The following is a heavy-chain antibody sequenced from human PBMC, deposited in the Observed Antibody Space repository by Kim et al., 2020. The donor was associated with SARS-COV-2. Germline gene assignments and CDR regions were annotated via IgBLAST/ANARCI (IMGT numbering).Heavy chain of an antibody. D-gene: IGHD1-26*01. CDR2: INHSGST. V-gene: IGHV4-34*01. CDR3: ARELREGATSFDY. J-gene: IGHJ4*02. Sequence: SETLSLTCAVYGGSFSGYYWSWIRQPPGKGLEWIGEINHSGSTNYNPSLKSRVTISVDTSKNQFSLKLSSVTAADTAVYYCARELREGATSFDYWGQGTLVTVSS. CDR1: GGSFSGYY.